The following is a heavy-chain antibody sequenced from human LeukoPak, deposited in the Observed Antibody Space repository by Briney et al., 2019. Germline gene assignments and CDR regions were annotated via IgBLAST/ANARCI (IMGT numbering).Heavy chain of an antibody. Sequence: GGSLRLSCAASGFTFSSYAMSWVRQAPGKGLEWVSYISSSSSTIYYADSVKGRFTISRDNAKNSLHLQMNGLRDEDTAVYYCARDGMVRGVIIWDAFDIWGQGTMVTVSS. D-gene: IGHD3-10*01. CDR2: ISSSSSTI. J-gene: IGHJ3*02. CDR1: GFTFSSYA. V-gene: IGHV3-48*02. CDR3: ARDGMVRGVIIWDAFDI.